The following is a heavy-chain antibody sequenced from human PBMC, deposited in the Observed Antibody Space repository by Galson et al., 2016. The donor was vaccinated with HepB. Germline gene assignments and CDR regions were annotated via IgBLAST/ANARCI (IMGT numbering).Heavy chain of an antibody. CDR1: GGSISSSTYY. Sequence: ETLSLTCTVSGGSISSSTYYWGWIRQPPGKGLEWIGSLYNGRTYYNPSLKSRVTISVETSKNQFSLKLSSVTAADTAVYYCATLDFWSGYFYYGMDVWGKGTTVTVSS. CDR3: ATLDFWSGYFYYGMDV. D-gene: IGHD3-3*01. CDR2: LYNGRT. J-gene: IGHJ6*04. V-gene: IGHV4-39*01.